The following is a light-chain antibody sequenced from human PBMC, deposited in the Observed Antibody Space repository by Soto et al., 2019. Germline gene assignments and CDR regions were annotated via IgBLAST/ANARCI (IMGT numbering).Light chain of an antibody. J-gene: IGKJ2*01. CDR1: QDIRKY. CDR3: QQYDTLPMST. V-gene: IGKV1-33*01. CDR2: DAF. Sequence: DIQMTQSPSSLSASVGDRVTITCQASQDIRKYLNWYQQKPGKAPKLLFYDAFNLERGGTSRFSGCGTRPDFTYTISGLQPEDIATKYCQQYDTLPMSTFGPGNKWEIK.